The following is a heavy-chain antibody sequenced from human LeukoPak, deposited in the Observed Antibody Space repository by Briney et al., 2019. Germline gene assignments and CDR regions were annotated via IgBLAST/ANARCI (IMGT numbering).Heavy chain of an antibody. CDR2: IYPGDSDT. CDR1: GYSFTSYW. V-gene: IGHV5-51*01. J-gene: IGHJ4*02. Sequence: GESLKISCKGSGYSFTSYWIGWVRQMPGKGLEWMGIIYPGDSDTRYSPSFQGQVTISADKSISTAYLQWSSLKASDTAMYYCARQGGPITFGGVIVWDDYWGQGTLVTVSS. D-gene: IGHD3-16*02. CDR3: ARQGGPITFGGVIVWDDY.